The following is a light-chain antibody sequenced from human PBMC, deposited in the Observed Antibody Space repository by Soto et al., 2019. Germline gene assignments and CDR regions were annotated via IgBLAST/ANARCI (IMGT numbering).Light chain of an antibody. CDR2: AAS. CDR1: QGISNY. V-gene: IGKV1-27*01. J-gene: IGKJ1*01. Sequence: DIQMTQYPSSLSASVGDRVTVTCRASQGISNYLAWYQQKPGKVPKLLIYAASTLQSGVPPRFSGSGSGTDFTLTISSLQPEDVATYYCQKYNSAPQTFGQGTKVDI. CDR3: QKYNSAPQT.